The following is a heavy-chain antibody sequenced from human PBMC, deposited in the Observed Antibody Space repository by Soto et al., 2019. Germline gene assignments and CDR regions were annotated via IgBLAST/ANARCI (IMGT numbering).Heavy chain of an antibody. CDR2: INPNSGDT. CDR3: ARREQWLENFDY. D-gene: IGHD6-19*01. Sequence: QGQLVQSGAEVEKPGASVKVSCKTSGYTFTRYYIHWIRQAPGQGLEWMGWINPNSGDTNYSQDFQGRVTMTSDTSFTTAYVELTRLRSDDTAVYYCARREQWLENFDYWGQGTLVTVSS. J-gene: IGHJ4*02. V-gene: IGHV1-2*02. CDR1: GYTFTRYY.